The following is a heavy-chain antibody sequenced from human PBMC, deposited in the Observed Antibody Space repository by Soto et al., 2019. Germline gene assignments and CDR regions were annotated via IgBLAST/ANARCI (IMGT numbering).Heavy chain of an antibody. V-gene: IGHV3-21*01. D-gene: IGHD3-10*01. CDR3: ARCMGFDGSGYAFFDS. CDR2: VSSSSSYI. CDR1: GFTFSGHT. J-gene: IGHJ4*02. Sequence: EVQLVESGGGLVKPGGSLRLSCAASGFTFSGHTINWVRQAPGKGLEWVSSVSSSSSYIYYADSVKGRFTVSRDNAEKSRYRQMNSLRAEDTAMYYCARCMGFDGSGYAFFDSWGQGTLVTVSS.